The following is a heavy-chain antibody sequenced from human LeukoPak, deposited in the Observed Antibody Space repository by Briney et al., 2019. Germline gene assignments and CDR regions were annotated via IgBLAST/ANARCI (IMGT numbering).Heavy chain of an antibody. V-gene: IGHV4-34*01. J-gene: IGHJ1*01. CDR2: INHSGST. CDR1: GGSFSGYY. Sequence: PSETLSLTCAVYGGSFSGYYWSWIRQPPGKGLEWIGEINHSGSTNYNPSLKSRVTISVDTSKNQFPLKLSSVTAADTAVYYCARAGSWYLFFQHWGQGTLVTVSS. CDR3: ARAGSWYLFFQH. D-gene: IGHD6-13*01.